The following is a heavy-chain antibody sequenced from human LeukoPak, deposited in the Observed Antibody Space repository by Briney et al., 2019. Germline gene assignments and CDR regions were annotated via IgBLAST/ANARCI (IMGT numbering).Heavy chain of an antibody. CDR1: GGSISSDY. CDR3: AREDTPMVTPFDY. D-gene: IGHD5-18*01. V-gene: IGHV4-4*07. J-gene: IGHJ4*02. Sequence: SETLSLTCTVSGGSISSDYWSWIRQPAGKGLEWIGRIYASGSTNYNPSLKSRVTMSIDTSKNQFSLKLSSVTAADTAVYYCAREDTPMVTPFDYWGQGTLVTVSS. CDR2: IYASGST.